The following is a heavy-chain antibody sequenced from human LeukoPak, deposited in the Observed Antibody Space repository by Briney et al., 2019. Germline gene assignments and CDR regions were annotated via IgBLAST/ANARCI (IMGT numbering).Heavy chain of an antibody. Sequence: GGSLRLSCAASGFTFSSYAMSWVRQAPGKGLEWVSAISGSGGSTYYADSVKGRFTISRDNSKNTLYLQMNSLRAEDTAVYYCANDKGRTYYDFWSGSRSPSLDYWGQGTLVTVSS. V-gene: IGHV3-23*01. D-gene: IGHD3-3*01. CDR3: ANDKGRTYYDFWSGSRSPSLDY. J-gene: IGHJ4*02. CDR1: GFTFSSYA. CDR2: ISGSGGST.